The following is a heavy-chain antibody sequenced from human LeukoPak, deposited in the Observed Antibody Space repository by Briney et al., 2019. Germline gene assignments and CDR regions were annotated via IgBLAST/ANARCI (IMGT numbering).Heavy chain of an antibody. D-gene: IGHD5-18*01. Sequence: GGSLRLSCAASGFTFSSYRMNWVRQAPGKGLEWVSSISSSSSYIYYADSVKGRFTISRDNAKNSLYLQMNSLRAEDTAVYYCARVRQPAMANSDYWGQGTLVTVSS. V-gene: IGHV3-21*01. CDR2: ISSSSSYI. CDR3: ARVRQPAMANSDY. J-gene: IGHJ4*02. CDR1: GFTFSSYR.